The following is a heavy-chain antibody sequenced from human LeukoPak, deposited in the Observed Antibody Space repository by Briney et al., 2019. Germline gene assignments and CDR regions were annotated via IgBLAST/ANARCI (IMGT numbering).Heavy chain of an antibody. CDR1: GGSIISYY. V-gene: IGHV4-59*01. Sequence: SETLSLTCTVSGGSIISYYWSWIRQPPGKGLEWIGNVYYSGTTKYNPSLKSRVTISIDTSKSQFSLRLSSVTAADTAVYYCTRDLPGRLIGNWGQGTLVTVSS. D-gene: IGHD2-21*01. CDR3: TRDLPGRLIGN. CDR2: VYYSGTT. J-gene: IGHJ4*02.